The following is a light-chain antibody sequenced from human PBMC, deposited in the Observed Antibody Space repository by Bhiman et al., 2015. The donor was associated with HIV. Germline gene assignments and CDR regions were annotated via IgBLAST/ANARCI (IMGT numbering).Light chain of an antibody. CDR2: EDN. J-gene: IGLJ3*02. Sequence: NFMLTQPHSVSESPGKTVTISCTGSSGSIASNYVQWYQQRPGSAPTTVIYEDNQRPSGVPDRFSGSIDSSSNSASLTISGLKTEDEADYYCQSYDGNSHEGVFGGGTKLTVL. CDR1: SGSIASNY. CDR3: QSYDGNSHEGV. V-gene: IGLV6-57*02.